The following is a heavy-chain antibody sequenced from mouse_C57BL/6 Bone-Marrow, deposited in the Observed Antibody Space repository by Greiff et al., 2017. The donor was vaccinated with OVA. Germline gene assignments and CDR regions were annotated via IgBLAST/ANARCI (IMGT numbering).Heavy chain of an antibody. V-gene: IGHV5-6*01. Sequence: EVKLVESGGDLVKPGGSLKLSCVASGFTFSSYGMSWVRQTPDKRLEWVATISSGGSYTYYPDSVKGRFTISRDNAKNTLYLQMSSLKSEDTAMYYCARQRRLFAYWGQGTLVTVSA. J-gene: IGHJ3*01. CDR3: ARQRRLFAY. CDR2: ISSGGSYT. CDR1: GFTFSSYG.